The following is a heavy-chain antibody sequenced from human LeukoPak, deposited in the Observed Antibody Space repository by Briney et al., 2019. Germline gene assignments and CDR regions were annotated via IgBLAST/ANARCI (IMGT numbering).Heavy chain of an antibody. Sequence: ASVKVSCKASGGTFISYAISWVRQAPGQGLEWMGGIIPIFGTANYAQKFQGRVTITADESTSTAYMELSSLRSEDTAVYYCAREKSHGVIDYWGQGTLVTVSS. CDR3: AREKSHGVIDY. CDR1: GGTFISYA. V-gene: IGHV1-69*13. D-gene: IGHD3-16*02. J-gene: IGHJ4*02. CDR2: IIPIFGTA.